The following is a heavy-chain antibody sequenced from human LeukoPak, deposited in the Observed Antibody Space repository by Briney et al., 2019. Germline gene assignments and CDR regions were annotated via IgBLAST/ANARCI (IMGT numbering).Heavy chain of an antibody. J-gene: IGHJ4*02. CDR1: GGSISSGDYY. D-gene: IGHD3-16*01. Sequence: PSETLSLTCTVSGGSISSGDYYWSWIRQPPGKGLEWIGYIYYSGSTYYNPSLKSRVTISVDTSKNQFSLKLSSVTAADTAVYYCARDRYAAGGVLDWGQGILVTISS. V-gene: IGHV4-30-4*02. CDR2: IYYSGST. CDR3: ARDRYAAGGVLD.